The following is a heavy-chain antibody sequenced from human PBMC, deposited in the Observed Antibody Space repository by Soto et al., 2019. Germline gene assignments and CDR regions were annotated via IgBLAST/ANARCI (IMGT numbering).Heavy chain of an antibody. CDR1: GFTFGDYA. Sequence: SLRLSCTASGFTFGDYAMSWVRQAPGKGLEWVGFIRSKAYGGTTEYAASVKGRFTISRDDSKSIAYLQMNSLKTEDTAVYYCTREENHDAFDIWGQGTMVTVSS. V-gene: IGHV3-49*04. J-gene: IGHJ3*02. CDR3: TREENHDAFDI. CDR2: IRSKAYGGTT.